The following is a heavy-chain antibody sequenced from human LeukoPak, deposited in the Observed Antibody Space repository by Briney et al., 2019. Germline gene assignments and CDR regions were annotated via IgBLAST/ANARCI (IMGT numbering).Heavy chain of an antibody. Sequence: SETLSLTCAVYGGSFSGYYWSWIRQPPGKGLEWIGEINHSGSTNYNPSLKSRVTISVDTSKNQFSLKLSSVTAADTAVYYCARASQYSSSSGPFDYWGQGTLVTVSS. CDR3: ARASQYSSSSGPFDY. CDR2: INHSGST. J-gene: IGHJ4*02. D-gene: IGHD6-6*01. CDR1: GGSFSGYY. V-gene: IGHV4-34*01.